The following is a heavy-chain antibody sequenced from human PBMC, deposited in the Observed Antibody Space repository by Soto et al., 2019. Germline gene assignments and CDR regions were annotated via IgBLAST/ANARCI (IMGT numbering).Heavy chain of an antibody. V-gene: IGHV1-18*01. CDR3: ARALDQLHGLDY. CDR1: GYTFTTHG. D-gene: IGHD2-2*01. J-gene: IGHJ4*02. CDR2: ISAYNGNT. Sequence: QVQLVQSGAEVKKPGASVKVSCKASGYTFTTHGISWVRQAPGQGLEWMGWISAYNGNTNYARKFQGRVVMTTDTSTSTAYMELWSLRSDDTAVYFCARALDQLHGLDYWGQGTLVTVSS.